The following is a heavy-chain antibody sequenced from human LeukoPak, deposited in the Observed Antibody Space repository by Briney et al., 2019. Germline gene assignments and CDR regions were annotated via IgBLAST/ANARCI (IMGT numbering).Heavy chain of an antibody. V-gene: IGHV1-2*02. Sequence: ASVTVSFTASGYTFTVYYMHWVRQAPGQGLEWMGWINPNSGGTNYAQKFQGRVTITRDTSISTAYMELSRLRSDDTAVYYCARDGVGYYDSSGYYYFQHWGQGTLVTVSS. D-gene: IGHD3-22*01. CDR3: ARDGVGYYDSSGYYYFQH. CDR1: GYTFTVYY. CDR2: INPNSGGT. J-gene: IGHJ1*01.